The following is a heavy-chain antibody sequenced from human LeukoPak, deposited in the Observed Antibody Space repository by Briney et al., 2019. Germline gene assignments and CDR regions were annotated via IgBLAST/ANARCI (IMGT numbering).Heavy chain of an antibody. V-gene: IGHV4-59*01. CDR3: ASSHCSGGSCYWGFWFDP. J-gene: IGHJ5*02. D-gene: IGHD2-15*01. Sequence: SETLSLTCSVSGGSISSYYWSWIRQPPGKGPEGVGYIYYSGSTNYTPSLKSRVTISVDPSKNQFSLKLSSVTAADTAVYYCASSHCSGGSCYWGFWFDPWGQGTLVTVSS. CDR1: GGSISSYY. CDR2: IYYSGST.